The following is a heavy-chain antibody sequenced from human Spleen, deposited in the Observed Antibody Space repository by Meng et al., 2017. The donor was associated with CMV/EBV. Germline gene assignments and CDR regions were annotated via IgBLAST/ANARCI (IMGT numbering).Heavy chain of an antibody. CDR2: IYTSGST. J-gene: IGHJ2*01. Sequence: QGQLQALGRGMVKALEDLSLTCTVSGGFIRSYFWRWIRQPAGKGLEWIGHIYTSGSTNYNPSLKSRVTMSVDTSKNQFSLKLSSVTAADTAVYYCARDHAYYYDSSGLWYFDLWGRGTLVTVSS. D-gene: IGHD3-22*01. CDR3: ARDHAYYYDSSGLWYFDL. CDR1: GGFIRSYF. V-gene: IGHV4-4*07.